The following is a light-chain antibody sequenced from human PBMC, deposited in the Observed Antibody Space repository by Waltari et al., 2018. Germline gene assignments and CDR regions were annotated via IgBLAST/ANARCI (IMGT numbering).Light chain of an antibody. CDR1: TSTIGSYY. V-gene: IGLV1-47*01. CDR2: RNN. Sequence: QSVLTQPPSASGTPGQRVTISCSGSTSTIGSYYVYWYQQLPGMAPKLLIYRNNRRPSGVPDRFSGSKSGTSASLAIRGLRSEDEADYYCAVWDDSLSGFYVFGTGTKVTVL. J-gene: IGLJ1*01. CDR3: AVWDDSLSGFYV.